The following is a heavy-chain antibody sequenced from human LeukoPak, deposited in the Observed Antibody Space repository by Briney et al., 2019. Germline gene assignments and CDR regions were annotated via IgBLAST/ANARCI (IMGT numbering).Heavy chain of an antibody. J-gene: IGHJ4*02. CDR1: GGSISSSRYY. V-gene: IGHV4-39*07. CDR3: ARERIEQYTYASSDFDY. CDR2: IYYSGST. D-gene: IGHD5-18*01. Sequence: PSETLSLTCTVSGGSISSSRYYWGWIRQPPGKGLEWIGSIYYSGSTYYNPSLKSRVTISVDTSKNQFSLKVTSVTAADTALYYCARERIEQYTYASSDFDYWGRGTLVTVSS.